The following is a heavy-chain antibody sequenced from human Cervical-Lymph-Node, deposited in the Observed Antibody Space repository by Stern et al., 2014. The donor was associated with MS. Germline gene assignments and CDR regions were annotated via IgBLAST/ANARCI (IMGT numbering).Heavy chain of an antibody. CDR2: IDPSLGTT. Sequence: VQLVQSGAEVKKPGASVKVSCKASGGTFTDHAINWVRQAPGQGLEGMGGIDPSLGTTKYAQKLQGRVTITADDSTSTAYMELTSLTSEDTAMYYCARVWERIATRPRYWYFDLWGRGTLVTVSS. CDR1: GGTFTDHA. D-gene: IGHD6-6*01. CDR3: ARVWERIATRPRYWYFDL. J-gene: IGHJ2*01. V-gene: IGHV1-69*01.